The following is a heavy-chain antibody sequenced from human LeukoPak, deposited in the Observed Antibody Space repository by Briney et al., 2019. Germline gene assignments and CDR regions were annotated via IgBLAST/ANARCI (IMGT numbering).Heavy chain of an antibody. D-gene: IGHD3-22*01. CDR1: GGSISSYY. CDR3: AVDYYDSSGYYFDY. Sequence: SETLSLTCTVSGGSISSYYWSWIRQPAGKGLEWIGRIYTSGSTNYNPSLKSRVTTSVDTSKNQFSLKLSSVTAADTAVYYCAVDYYDSSGYYFDYWGQGTLVTVSS. J-gene: IGHJ4*02. CDR2: IYTSGST. V-gene: IGHV4-4*07.